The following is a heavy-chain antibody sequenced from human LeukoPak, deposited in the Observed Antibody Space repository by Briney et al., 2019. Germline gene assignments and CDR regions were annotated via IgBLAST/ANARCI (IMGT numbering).Heavy chain of an antibody. CDR3: ASLWFGEPQFDP. CDR1: GGSFSGYY. V-gene: IGHV4-34*01. CDR2: ISHSGST. Sequence: SETVSLTCAVYGGSFSGYYWTCIRQPPGKGLEWIGEISHSGSTNYNPSLKSRVTISVDTSRNQFSLKLSSVTAADTAVYYCASLWFGEPQFDPWGQGTLVTVSS. D-gene: IGHD3-10*01. J-gene: IGHJ5*02.